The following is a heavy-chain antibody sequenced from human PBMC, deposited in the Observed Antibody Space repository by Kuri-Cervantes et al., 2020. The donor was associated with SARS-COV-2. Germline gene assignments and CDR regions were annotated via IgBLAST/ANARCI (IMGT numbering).Heavy chain of an antibody. J-gene: IGHJ6*04. CDR2: IWYGGSNK. D-gene: IGHD3-3*01. V-gene: IGHV3-33*08. CDR1: GFTFSSYG. Sequence: GESLKISCAASGFTFSSYGMHWVRQAPGKGLEWVAVIWYGGSNKYYADSVKGRFTISRDNSKNTLYLQMGSLRAEDMAVYYCARGKIGGTICLDVWGKGTTVTVSS. CDR3: ARGKIGGTICLDV.